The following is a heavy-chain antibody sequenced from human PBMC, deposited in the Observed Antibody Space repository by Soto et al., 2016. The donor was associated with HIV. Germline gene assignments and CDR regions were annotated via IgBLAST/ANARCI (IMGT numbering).Heavy chain of an antibody. CDR1: GLSVSSNY. J-gene: IGHJ4*02. V-gene: IGHV3-66*01. D-gene: IGHD3-22*01. CDR3: TSNYYSD. Sequence: EVQLVESGGGLVQPGGSLRLSCAASGLSVSSNYMSWVRQPPGKGLEWVSVIYSGGNTYYADSVKGRFTISRGSSKNTLYLQMNSLRAEDTAVYYCTSNYYSDWGQGTLVTVSS. CDR2: IYSGGNT.